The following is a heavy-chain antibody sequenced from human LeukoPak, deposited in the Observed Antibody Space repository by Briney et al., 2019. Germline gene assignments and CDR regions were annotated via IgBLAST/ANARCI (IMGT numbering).Heavy chain of an antibody. CDR2: FDPEDGET. V-gene: IGHV1-24*01. Sequence: GASVKVSCKVSGYTLTELSTHWVRQAPGKGLEWMGGFDPEDGETIYAQKFQGRVTMTEDTSTDTAYMELSSLRSEDTAVYYCATGRADDILTGYGTDYWGQGTLVTVSS. D-gene: IGHD3-9*01. CDR1: GYTLTELS. J-gene: IGHJ4*02. CDR3: ATGRADDILTGYGTDY.